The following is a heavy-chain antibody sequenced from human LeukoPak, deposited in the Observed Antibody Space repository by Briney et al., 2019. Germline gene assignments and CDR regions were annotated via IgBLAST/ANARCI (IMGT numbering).Heavy chain of an antibody. CDR2: IIPIFGTA. D-gene: IGHD1-26*01. CDR3: ARWRGAWELSTFDY. Sequence: GASVKVSCKASGGTFSSYAISWVRQAPGQGLEWMGGIIPIFGTANYAQKFQGRVTITADESTSTAYMELSSLRSEDTAVYYCARWRGAWELSTFDYWGQGTLVTVSS. V-gene: IGHV1-69*13. J-gene: IGHJ4*02. CDR1: GGTFSSYA.